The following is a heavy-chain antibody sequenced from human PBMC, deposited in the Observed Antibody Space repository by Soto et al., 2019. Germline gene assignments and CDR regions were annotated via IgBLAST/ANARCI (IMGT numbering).Heavy chain of an antibody. V-gene: IGHV3-21*01. CDR3: ASDPPSGTTLDWFDS. CDR1: GFTFSSDS. D-gene: IGHD1-7*01. Sequence: EVQLVESGGGLVKPGGSLRLSCAASGFTFSSDSMGWVRQAPGKGLEWVASISSSGSFMNYADSVKGRFTISRDNAKNSLYLQMRSLKDEDTAVYYCASDPPSGTTLDWFDSWGQGTLVTVSS. J-gene: IGHJ5*01. CDR2: ISSSGSFM.